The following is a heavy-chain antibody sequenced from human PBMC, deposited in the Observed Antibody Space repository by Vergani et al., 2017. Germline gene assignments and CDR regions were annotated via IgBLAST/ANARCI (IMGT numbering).Heavy chain of an antibody. Sequence: QVQLQESGPGLVKPSQTLSLTCTVSGGSISSGSYYWSWIRQPAGKGLEWIGRIYTSGSTNYNPSLKSRVTISVATSKNQFSLKLSSVTAADTAVYYCARAIYYYDSSYYFDYWGQGTLVTVSS. CDR2: IYTSGST. D-gene: IGHD3-22*01. J-gene: IGHJ4*02. V-gene: IGHV4-61*02. CDR1: GGSISSGSYY. CDR3: ARAIYYYDSSYYFDY.